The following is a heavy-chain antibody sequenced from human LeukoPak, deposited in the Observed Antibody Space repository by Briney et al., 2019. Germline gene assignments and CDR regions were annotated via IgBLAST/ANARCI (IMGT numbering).Heavy chain of an antibody. CDR1: GGSISSYY. V-gene: IGHV4-59*01. CDR3: ARDSSGWRTFDY. D-gene: IGHD6-19*01. CDR2: IYYSGST. J-gene: IGHJ4*02. Sequence: SETLSLTCTVSGGSISSYYWSWIRQPPGRGLEWIGYIYYSGSTNYNPSLKSRVTISVDTSKNQFSLKLSSVTAADTAVYYCARDSSGWRTFDYWGQGTLVTVSS.